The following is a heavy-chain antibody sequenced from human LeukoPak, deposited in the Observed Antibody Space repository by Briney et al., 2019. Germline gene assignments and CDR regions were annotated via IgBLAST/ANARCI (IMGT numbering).Heavy chain of an antibody. D-gene: IGHD6-13*01. Sequence: PGGSLRLSCAASGFTFSSYDMHWVRQAPGKGLEWVAVISYDGSNKYYADSVKGRFTISRDSSKNTLYLQMNSLRAEDTAVYYCAKDSSSFIFDYWGQGTLVTVSS. CDR2: ISYDGSNK. V-gene: IGHV3-30*18. CDR1: GFTFSSYD. J-gene: IGHJ4*02. CDR3: AKDSSSFIFDY.